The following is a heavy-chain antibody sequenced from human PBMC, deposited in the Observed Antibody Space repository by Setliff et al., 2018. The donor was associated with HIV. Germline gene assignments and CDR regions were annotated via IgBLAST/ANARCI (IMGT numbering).Heavy chain of an antibody. CDR2: IHYTGTT. V-gene: IGHV4-59*11. Sequence: SETLSLTCTVSGDSIEGPWWWSWIRQSPGKRLEWTGNIHYTGTTHYNPSIKRRVTMSVDTSKNHVPLKLSSVTAADTAVYHCARHNCCTTACYGVVLWGQGTMVTVSS. CDR3: ARHNCCTTACYGVVL. J-gene: IGHJ3*01. D-gene: IGHD2-2*01. CDR1: GDSIEGPW.